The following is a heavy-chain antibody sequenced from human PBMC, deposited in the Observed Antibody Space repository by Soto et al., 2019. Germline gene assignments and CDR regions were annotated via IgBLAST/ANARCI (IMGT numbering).Heavy chain of an antibody. CDR1: GFTFSNSW. D-gene: IGHD6-19*01. J-gene: IGHJ3*02. Sequence: EVQLVESGGGLVQPGGSLRLSCAASGFTFSNSWMTWVRQAPGKGLEWVANIKQDGSDEYYVDPVKGRFTISRDNAKKSLYLQMNNLRAEDTAVYYCARPLGWRDAFDIWGQGTMVTVSS. CDR2: IKQDGSDE. CDR3: ARPLGWRDAFDI. V-gene: IGHV3-7*01.